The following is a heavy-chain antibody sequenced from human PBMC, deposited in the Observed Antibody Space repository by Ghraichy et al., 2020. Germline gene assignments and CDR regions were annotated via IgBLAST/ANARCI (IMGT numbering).Heavy chain of an antibody. D-gene: IGHD4-17*01. CDR3: AREGRATVTTYVDY. Sequence: SETLSLTCAVYGGSFSGYYWSWIRQPPGKGLEWIGEINHSGSTNYNPSLKSRVTISVDTSKNQFSLKLSSVTAADTAVYYCAREGRATVTTYVDYWGQGTLVTVSS. CDR2: INHSGST. J-gene: IGHJ4*02. CDR1: GGSFSGYY. V-gene: IGHV4-34*01.